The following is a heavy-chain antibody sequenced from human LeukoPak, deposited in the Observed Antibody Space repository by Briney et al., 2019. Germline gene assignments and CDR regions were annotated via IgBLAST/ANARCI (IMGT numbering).Heavy chain of an antibody. CDR2: VSYSRNT. D-gene: IGHD2-8*01. J-gene: IGHJ4*02. Sequence: SETLSLACTVSGASITGTTYYWDWIRQPPGKGREWMGSVSYSRNTYNPSLKRRTTISVDTSKNQFSLKLNSVTAADTAVYYCARRRGPSCTLCYVDFWGQGTLVTVSS. CDR3: ARRRGPSCTLCYVDF. CDR1: GASITGTTYY. V-gene: IGHV4-39*01.